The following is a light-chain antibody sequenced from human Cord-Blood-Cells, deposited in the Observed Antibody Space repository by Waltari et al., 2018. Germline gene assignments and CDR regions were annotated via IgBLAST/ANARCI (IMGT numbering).Light chain of an antibody. V-gene: IGLV1-40*01. Sequence: QSVLTQPPSVSGAPGQRVTISCTGSSSNIGAGYDVHWYQQLPGTAPKLLIYGNSNRPSGVPDRFSGSKSGTSASRDITGLQAEDEAYYYCQSYDSSLSPWVFGGGTKLTVL. CDR3: QSYDSSLSPWV. CDR2: GNS. CDR1: SSNIGAGYD. J-gene: IGLJ3*02.